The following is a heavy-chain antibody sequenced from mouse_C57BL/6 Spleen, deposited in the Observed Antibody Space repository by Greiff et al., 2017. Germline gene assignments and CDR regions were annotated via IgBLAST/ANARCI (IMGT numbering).Heavy chain of an antibody. CDR2: ISYDGSN. D-gene: IGHD1-1*01. V-gene: IGHV3-6*01. J-gene: IGHJ3*01. CDR1: GYSITSGYY. CDR3: ARGDYGSPFAY. Sequence: EVQLQESGPGLVKPSQSLSLTCSVTGYSITSGYYWNWIRQFPGNKLEWMGYISYDGSNNYNPSLKNRISLTRDTSKNQFFLKLNSVTTEDTATYYCARGDYGSPFAYWGQGTLVTVSA.